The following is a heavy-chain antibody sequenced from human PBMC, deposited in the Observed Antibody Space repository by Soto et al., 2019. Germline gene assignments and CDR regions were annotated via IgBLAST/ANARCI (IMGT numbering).Heavy chain of an antibody. J-gene: IGHJ4*02. Sequence: ASVNVSCKSSGYTFTCHYMHWVRQAPEQGPEWMGEIGPESGATRYAQKFQGRVTMTMDMSITTVYMELSNLRPDDTAVYYCGRGRSGQIVVFYWGQGTPVTVSS. CDR1: GYTFTCHY. CDR2: IGPESGAT. D-gene: IGHD5-12*01. V-gene: IGHV1-2*02. CDR3: GRGRSGQIVVFY.